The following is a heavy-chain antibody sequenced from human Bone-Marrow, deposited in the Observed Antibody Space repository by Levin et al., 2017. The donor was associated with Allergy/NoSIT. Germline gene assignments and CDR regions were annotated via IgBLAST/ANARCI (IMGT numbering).Heavy chain of an antibody. D-gene: IGHD2/OR15-2a*01. J-gene: IGHJ4*02. CDR3: ARSQNQLALDY. V-gene: IGHV5-51*01. Sequence: RGESLKISCKGSGYTFKNFWIGWVRQLPGKGLEWMGIIFPGDSDTAYSPSFQGQVTMSVDKSINTAYLQWNSLQASDSAVYYCARSQNQLALDYWGQGTLLTVSS. CDR1: GYTFKNFW. CDR2: IFPGDSDT.